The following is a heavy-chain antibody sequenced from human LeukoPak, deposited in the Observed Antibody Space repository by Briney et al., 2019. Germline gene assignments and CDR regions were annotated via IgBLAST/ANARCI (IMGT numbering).Heavy chain of an antibody. CDR3: AKRNAMVRGGPCFDY. CDR2: IFGSGDTT. J-gene: IGHJ4*02. V-gene: IGHV3-23*01. Sequence: GGSLRLSCAASGFPFSSYAMNWVRQAPGKGLEWVSIIFGSGDTTYYADSVKGRFTVSRDNSKNMLYLQMNNLRPEDTATYYCAKRNAMVRGGPCFDYWGQGLMVTVSS. CDR1: GFPFSSYA. D-gene: IGHD3-10*01.